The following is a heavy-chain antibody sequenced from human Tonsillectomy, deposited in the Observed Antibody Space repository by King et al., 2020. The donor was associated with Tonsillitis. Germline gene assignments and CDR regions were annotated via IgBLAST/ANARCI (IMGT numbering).Heavy chain of an antibody. D-gene: IGHD2-2*01. J-gene: IGHJ6*02. CDR1: GGTFSGYA. V-gene: IGHV1-69*12. CDR2: VIPIFGTT. CDR3: ARDIVPAAAPQDYYSMDV. Sequence: QLVQSGAEVKKPGSSVKVSCKASGGTFSGYAISWVRQAPGQGLEWMGGVIPIFGTTNYAQKFQGRVTITADESTNTAYMELSSLRSEDTAVYYCARDIVPAAAPQDYYSMDVWGQGTTVTVSS.